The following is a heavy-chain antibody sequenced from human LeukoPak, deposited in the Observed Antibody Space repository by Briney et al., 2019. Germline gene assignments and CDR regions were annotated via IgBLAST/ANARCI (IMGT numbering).Heavy chain of an antibody. Sequence: GGSLRLSCAASGFIFSSYAMMWVRQAPGKGLEWISSISSSSSYIYYADSVMDRFTISRDNAKSSLFLQMNSLRVEDTAVYYCARAHCSGRGCYQRYDGFDIWGQGTVVTVSS. J-gene: IGHJ3*02. CDR3: ARAHCSGRGCYQRYDGFDI. V-gene: IGHV3-21*01. CDR2: ISSSSSYI. D-gene: IGHD2-15*01. CDR1: GFIFSSYA.